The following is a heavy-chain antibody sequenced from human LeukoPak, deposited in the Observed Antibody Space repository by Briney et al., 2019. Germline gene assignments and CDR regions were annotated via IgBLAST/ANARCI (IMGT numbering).Heavy chain of an antibody. V-gene: IGHV3-21*01. J-gene: IGHJ6*02. CDR2: ISSSSIYI. D-gene: IGHD3-10*01. CDR1: GFTFSSYE. Sequence: GGSLRLSCAASGFTFSSYEMNWVRQAPGKGLGWVSSISSSSIYIYYADSVKGRFTISRDNAENSLSLQMNSLRAEDTAVYYCARDSGDGSGTYYPYGMDVWGQGTTVTVSS. CDR3: ARDSGDGSGTYYPYGMDV.